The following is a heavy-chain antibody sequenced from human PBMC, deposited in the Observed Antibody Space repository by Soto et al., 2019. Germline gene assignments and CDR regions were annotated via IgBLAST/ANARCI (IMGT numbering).Heavy chain of an antibody. D-gene: IGHD3-10*01. CDR1: GGSISSGGYF. Sequence: QLQLQESGSGLVKPSQTLSLTCVVSGGSISSGGYFWSWIRQPPGKGLEWIGYIYHSGSTYYNPSLKSRVTISVDRSKNQFSLKLSAVTAGDTAVYYCARGLGPWGQGTLVTVSS. J-gene: IGHJ5*02. V-gene: IGHV4-30-2*01. CDR2: IYHSGST. CDR3: ARGLGP.